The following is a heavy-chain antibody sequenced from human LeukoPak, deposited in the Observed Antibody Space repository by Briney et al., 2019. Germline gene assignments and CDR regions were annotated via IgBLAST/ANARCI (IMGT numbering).Heavy chain of an antibody. V-gene: IGHV1-69*04. CDR1: VATFSIYA. D-gene: IGHD2/OR15-2a*01. J-gene: IGHJ6*02. CDR2: SIPIFGIA. Sequence: ASVKLSFKASVATFSIYAIGWVRKGPGQGLEKSVKSIPIFGIANYAQKFQGRVTLTADKFTSTAYMELSSLRSEDTAVYYRAKDKNSNSYYYYGMDVWGQDPTVTVSS. CDR3: AKDKNSNSYYYYGMDV.